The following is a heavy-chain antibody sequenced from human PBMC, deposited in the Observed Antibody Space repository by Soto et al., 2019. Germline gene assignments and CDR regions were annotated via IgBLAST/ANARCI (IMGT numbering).Heavy chain of an antibody. Sequence: QVQLVQSGPEVKKPGASVKVSCKASGYTFTTYGINWVRQAPGQGLEWMGWTSAYNGNTNYAQNLQGRVTMTTDTSTSTAYLELRSLRSDDTGVYYCARLITPSVYDSLDYWGHGTLVTVSS. V-gene: IGHV1-18*04. CDR2: TSAYNGNT. D-gene: IGHD5-12*01. CDR1: GYTFTTYG. CDR3: ARLITPSVYDSLDY. J-gene: IGHJ4*01.